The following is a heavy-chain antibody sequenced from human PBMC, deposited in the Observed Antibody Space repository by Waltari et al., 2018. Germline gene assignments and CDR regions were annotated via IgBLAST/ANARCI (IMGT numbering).Heavy chain of an antibody. CDR1: GVSFSGYY. Sequence: QVQLQQWGAGLLKPSETLSLTCAVYGVSFSGYYWSWIRQPPGKGLEWIGEINHSGSTNYNPSLKSRVTISVDTSKNQFSLKLSSVTAADTAVYYCARGQRPIDYWGQGTLVTVSS. CDR2: INHSGST. J-gene: IGHJ4*02. CDR3: ARGQRPIDY. D-gene: IGHD6-6*01. V-gene: IGHV4-34*01.